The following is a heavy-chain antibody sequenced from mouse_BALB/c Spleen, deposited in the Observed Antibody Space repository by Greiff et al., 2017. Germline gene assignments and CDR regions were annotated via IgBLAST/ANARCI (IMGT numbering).Heavy chain of an antibody. CDR2: IRNKANGYTT. CDR3: AREHAMDY. J-gene: IGHJ4*01. CDR1: GFTFTDYY. Sequence: EVKLVESGGGLVQPGGSLRLSCATSGFTFTDYYMSWVRQPPGKALEWLGFIRNKANGYTTEYSASVKGRFTISRDNSQSILYLQMNTLRAEDSATYYCAREHAMDYWGQGTSVTVSS. V-gene: IGHV7-3*02.